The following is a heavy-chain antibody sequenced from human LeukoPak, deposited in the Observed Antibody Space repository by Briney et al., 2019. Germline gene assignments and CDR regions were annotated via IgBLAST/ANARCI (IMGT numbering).Heavy chain of an antibody. CDR2: IYYSGST. CDR1: GGSISSSSYY. CDR3: ARDRYDSYPMDV. Sequence: PSETLSLTCTVSGGSISSSSYYWSWIRQHPGKGLEWIGYIYYSGSTYYSPSLKSRATISVDTSKSRFSLNLSSVTAADTAVYYCARDRYDSYPMDVWGQGTTVTVSS. V-gene: IGHV4-31*03. J-gene: IGHJ6*02. D-gene: IGHD3-3*01.